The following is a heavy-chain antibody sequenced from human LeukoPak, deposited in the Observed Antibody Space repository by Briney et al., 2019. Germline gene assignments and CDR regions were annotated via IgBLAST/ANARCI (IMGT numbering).Heavy chain of an antibody. CDR3: ARAVRIVGATSAFDI. CDR2: SYYSGST. CDR1: GGSISSYY. Sequence: SETLSLTCTVSGGSISSYYCTWIRQPPGKGLEWIGYSYYSGSTNYNPSLKSRVTISVDTSKNQFSLKLSSVTAADTAVYYCARAVRIVGATSAFDIWGQGTMVTVSS. D-gene: IGHD1-26*01. V-gene: IGHV4-59*01. J-gene: IGHJ3*02.